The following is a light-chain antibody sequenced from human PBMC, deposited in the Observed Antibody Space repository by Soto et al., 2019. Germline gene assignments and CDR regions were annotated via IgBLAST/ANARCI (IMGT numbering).Light chain of an antibody. CDR1: SSDVGSYNL. V-gene: IGLV2-23*01. Sequence: QSVLTQPDSVSGSPGQSITISCTGTSSDVGSYNLVSWYQQHPGKAPKLMIYEGSKRPSGVSNRFSGSKSGNTASLTISGLQAEDDADYYCCSYAGSSTLVFGGGTKVTV. CDR2: EGS. J-gene: IGLJ2*01. CDR3: CSYAGSSTLV.